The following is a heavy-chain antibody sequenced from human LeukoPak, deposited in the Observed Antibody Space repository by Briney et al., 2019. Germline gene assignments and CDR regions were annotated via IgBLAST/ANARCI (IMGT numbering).Heavy chain of an antibody. CDR2: IYYSEST. CDR1: GGSISSSSYY. J-gene: IGHJ4*02. V-gene: IGHV4-39*01. D-gene: IGHD2-2*02. CDR3: ASPIVVVPAAIFHFDY. Sequence: SEILSLTCTVSGGSISSSSYYWGWIRQPPGKGLEWIGSIYYSESTYYNPSLKSRVTISVDTSKNQFSLKLSSVTAADTAVYYCASPIVVVPAAIFHFDYWGQGTLVTVSS.